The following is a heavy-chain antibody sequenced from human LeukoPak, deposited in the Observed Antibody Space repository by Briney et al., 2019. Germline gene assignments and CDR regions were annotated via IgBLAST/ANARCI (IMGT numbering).Heavy chain of an antibody. CDR3: ARDLRKYNVDTAIGAGDAFDI. J-gene: IGHJ3*02. V-gene: IGHV1-2*02. Sequence: GAAVKVSCKASGYTFTGYYMHWVRQAPGQGLEWMGWINPNSGGTNYAQKFQGRVTMTRDTSISTAYMELSRLRSDDTAVYYCARDLRKYNVDTAIGAGDAFDIWGQGTMVTVSS. CDR1: GYTFTGYY. D-gene: IGHD5-18*01. CDR2: INPNSGGT.